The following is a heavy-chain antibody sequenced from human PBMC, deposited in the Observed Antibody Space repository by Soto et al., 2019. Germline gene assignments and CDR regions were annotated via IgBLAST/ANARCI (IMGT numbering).Heavy chain of an antibody. D-gene: IGHD3-9*01. CDR1: GRSISSYY. Sequence: SETLSLTCTVSGRSISSYYWSWIRQPPGKGLECIGYIYYSGSTNYNPSLKSRVTISVDTSKNQFSLKLSSVTAADTAVYYCARGTTYYDILTGPFGYYYYGMDVWGQGTTVTVS. CDR2: IYYSGST. V-gene: IGHV4-59*01. J-gene: IGHJ6*02. CDR3: ARGTTYYDILTGPFGYYYYGMDV.